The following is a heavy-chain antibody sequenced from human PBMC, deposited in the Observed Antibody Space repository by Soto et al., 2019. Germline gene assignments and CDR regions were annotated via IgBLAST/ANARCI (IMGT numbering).Heavy chain of an antibody. CDR2: ISANNGNT. CDR1: GYTFTTYG. D-gene: IGHD2-15*01. Sequence: ASVKVSCKASGYTFTTYGISWVRQAPRQGLEWMGWISANNGNTDYAQKFQGRVTMTTDTSTSTAYMELRSLRSDDTAVYYCAATAEYCSGDTCYSLDHWGQGTLVTVSS. J-gene: IGHJ5*02. CDR3: AATAEYCSGDTCYSLDH. V-gene: IGHV1-18*01.